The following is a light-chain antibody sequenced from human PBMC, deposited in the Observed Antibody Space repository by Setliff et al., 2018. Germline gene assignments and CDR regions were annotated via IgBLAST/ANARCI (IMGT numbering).Light chain of an antibody. CDR3: SAYTSSSTYV. J-gene: IGLJ1*01. CDR2: DVT. V-gene: IGLV2-14*03. CDR1: SSDVGSYDF. Sequence: QSALTQPAAVSGSPGQSITTACSGTSSDVGSYDFVSWYQQHPAKAPQLIIYDVTNRPSGVSNRFSGSKAGNTASLTISGLQPEDEADYYCSAYTSSSTYVFGSGTKVTVL.